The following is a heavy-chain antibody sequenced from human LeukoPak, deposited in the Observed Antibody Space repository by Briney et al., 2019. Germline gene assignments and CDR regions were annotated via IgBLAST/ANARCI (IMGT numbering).Heavy chain of an antibody. Sequence: ASVKVSCKTSGYTFTGYYMHWVRQAPGQGLEWMAWINPNSGGTNSAQKFQGRVTMTRDTSISTAYMEMTSLRFDDTAVYYCARDYHYVPDFWGQGTLVTVSS. V-gene: IGHV1-2*02. CDR2: INPNSGGT. J-gene: IGHJ4*02. CDR1: GYTFTGYY. CDR3: ARDYHYVPDF. D-gene: IGHD3-16*01.